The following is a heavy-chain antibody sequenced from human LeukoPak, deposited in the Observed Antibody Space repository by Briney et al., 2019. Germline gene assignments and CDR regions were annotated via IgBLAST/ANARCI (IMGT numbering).Heavy chain of an antibody. D-gene: IGHD5-24*01. CDR3: AREDGYKYDS. CDR1: GYTFTDYY. J-gene: IGHJ4*02. Sequence: ASVTVSCKASGYTFTDYYMHWVRQAPGQGLEWMGWINPNSGGTNYAQNFQGRVTLTRDTSISTAYMELSRLRSDDTAVYYCAREDGYKYDSWGQGTLVTVSS. CDR2: INPNSGGT. V-gene: IGHV1-2*02.